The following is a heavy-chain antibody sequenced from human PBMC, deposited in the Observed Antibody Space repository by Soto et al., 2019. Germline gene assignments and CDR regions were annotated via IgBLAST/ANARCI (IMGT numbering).Heavy chain of an antibody. CDR2: ISYDGSKK. Sequence: QVQLVESGGGVVQPGRSLRLSCSASGFTFSSDGMHWVRQAPGKGLEWVAVISYDGSKKYYGDSVKDRFTISRDNSKNTLYLQMNSLRAEDTAVYYCAKDRSSSWTFDYWGQGTLVTVSS. CDR3: AKDRSSSWTFDY. J-gene: IGHJ4*02. D-gene: IGHD6-13*01. CDR1: GFTFSSDG. V-gene: IGHV3-30*18.